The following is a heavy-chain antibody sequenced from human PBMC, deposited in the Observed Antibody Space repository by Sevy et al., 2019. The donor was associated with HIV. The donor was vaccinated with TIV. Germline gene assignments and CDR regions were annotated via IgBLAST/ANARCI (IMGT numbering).Heavy chain of an antibody. J-gene: IGHJ4*02. D-gene: IGHD3-22*01. CDR1: GVSISSFY. CDR3: ARRYFYDSRGSTVFDY. CDR2: IYYSGST. Sequence: SETLSLTCTVSGVSISSFYWSWIRQPPGKGLEWIGNIYYSGSTNYNPSLKSRVTTSVDTSKNQFSLKLSSVTAADTAVYYCARRYFYDSRGSTVFDYWGQGTLVTVSS. V-gene: IGHV4-59*13.